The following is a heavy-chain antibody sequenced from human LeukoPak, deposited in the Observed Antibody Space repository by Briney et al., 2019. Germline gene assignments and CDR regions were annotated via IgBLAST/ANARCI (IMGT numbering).Heavy chain of an antibody. D-gene: IGHD2-2*01. V-gene: IGHV3-30*18. CDR3: AKDVRHCSSASCPLDY. CDR1: GFTFSSYG. J-gene: IGHJ4*02. CDR2: VSYDGSNK. Sequence: GGSLRLSCAASGFTFSSYGMHWVRQAPGKGLEWVAFVSYDGSNKYYADSVRGRFTISRGNSKNTLYLQMNSLRAEDTAAYYCAKDVRHCSSASCPLDYWGQGTLVTVSS.